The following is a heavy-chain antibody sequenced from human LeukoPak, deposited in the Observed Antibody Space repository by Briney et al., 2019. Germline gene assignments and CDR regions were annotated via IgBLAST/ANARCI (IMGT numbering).Heavy chain of an antibody. Sequence: PSETLSLTCTVSGGSISGYYWSWIRQPAGKGLEWIGRIYTSGTSNYNPSLKSRVTMSVDTPKNQFSVKLSSVTAADTAVYYCARGDFWSGFYNYWGQGTLVTVSS. D-gene: IGHD3-3*01. J-gene: IGHJ4*02. CDR2: IYTSGTS. V-gene: IGHV4-4*07. CDR3: ARGDFWSGFYNY. CDR1: GGSISGYY.